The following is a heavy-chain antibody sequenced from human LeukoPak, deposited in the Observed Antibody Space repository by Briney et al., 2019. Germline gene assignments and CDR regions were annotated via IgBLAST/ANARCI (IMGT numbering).Heavy chain of an antibody. CDR3: ARVFNWFDP. V-gene: IGHV1-69*05. CDR2: IIPIFGTA. Sequence: GASVKVSCKASGYTFTGYYMHWVRQAPGQGLEWMGRIIPIFGTANYAQKFQGRVTITTDESTSTAYMELSSLRSEDTAVYYCARVFNWFDPWGQGTLVTVSS. J-gene: IGHJ5*02. CDR1: GYTFTGYY.